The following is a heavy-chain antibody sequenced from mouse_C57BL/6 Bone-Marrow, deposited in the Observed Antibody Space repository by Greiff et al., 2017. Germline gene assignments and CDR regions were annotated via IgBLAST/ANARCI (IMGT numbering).Heavy chain of an antibody. V-gene: IGHV1-5*01. Sequence: EVQLQQSGTVLARPGASVKMSCKTSGYTFTSFWMHWVKQRPGQGLEWIGAIYPGNSDTSYNQKFKGKAKLTAVTSASTAYMELSSLTNEDSAVYYCTKVGKKDYFDYWGQGTTLTVSS. CDR2: IYPGNSDT. J-gene: IGHJ2*01. D-gene: IGHD2-1*01. CDR3: TKVGKKDYFDY. CDR1: GYTFTSFW.